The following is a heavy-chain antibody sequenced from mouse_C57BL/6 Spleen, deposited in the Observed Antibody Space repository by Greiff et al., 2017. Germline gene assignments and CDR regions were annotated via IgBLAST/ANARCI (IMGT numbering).Heavy chain of an antibody. Sequence: EVKLVESGPELVKPGASVKMSCKASGYTFTDYNMHWVKQSHGKSLEWIGYINPNNGGTSYNQKFKGKATLTVNKSSSTAYMELRSLTSEDSAVYYCARDWDGYYYAMDYWGQGTSVTVSS. D-gene: IGHD4-1*01. CDR2: INPNNGGT. CDR3: ARDWDGYYYAMDY. V-gene: IGHV1-22*01. J-gene: IGHJ4*01. CDR1: GYTFTDYN.